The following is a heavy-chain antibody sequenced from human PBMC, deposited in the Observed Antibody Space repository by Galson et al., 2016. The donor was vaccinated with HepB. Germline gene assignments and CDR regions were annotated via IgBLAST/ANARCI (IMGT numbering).Heavy chain of an antibody. CDR1: GGSIRSSSYY. D-gene: IGHD1-26*01. V-gene: IGHV4-39*02. CDR3: ARPIKGGSYRGAFDI. CDR2: IYYSGYT. Sequence: ETLSLTCTVSGGSIRSSSYYWGWIRQPPGKGLEWIGSIYYSGYTYYSPSLKSRVTISVDTSKNHFSLKLSSVTAADTAEYYCARPIKGGSYRGAFDIWGQGTMVTVSS. J-gene: IGHJ3*02.